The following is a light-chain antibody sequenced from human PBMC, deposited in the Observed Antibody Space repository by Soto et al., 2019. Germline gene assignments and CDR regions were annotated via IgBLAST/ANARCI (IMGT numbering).Light chain of an antibody. CDR1: QSVTSNY. J-gene: IGKJ1*01. V-gene: IGKV3-20*01. CDR2: GAS. CDR3: QQYGSSPT. Sequence: EIVMTESPATLSVSPGERATLSCRASQSVTSNYLAWYQQTPGQAPRLLFFGASIRATGIPDRFSGSGSGTDFTLTISRLEPEDSAVYHCQQYGSSPTFGQGTKVDIK.